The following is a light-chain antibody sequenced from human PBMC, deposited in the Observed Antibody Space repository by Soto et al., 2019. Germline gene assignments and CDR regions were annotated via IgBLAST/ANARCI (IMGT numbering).Light chain of an antibody. CDR1: QSIRTW. CDR3: QHYDGYPFT. V-gene: IGKV1-5*03. CDR2: KAS. J-gene: IGKJ4*01. Sequence: DIQMTQSPSTLSASVGDRVTITCRASQSIRTWLAWYQQRPGKAPKLLIYKASTLQSGVPSRFSGSGSGTESTLTISSLQPDDFATYYCQHYDGYPFTFGGGTKVETK.